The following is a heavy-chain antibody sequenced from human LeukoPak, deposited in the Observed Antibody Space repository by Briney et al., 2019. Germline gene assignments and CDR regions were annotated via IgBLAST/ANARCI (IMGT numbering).Heavy chain of an antibody. D-gene: IGHD3-22*01. CDR2: IYHSGYT. J-gene: IGHJ2*01. CDR1: GGSISSGDYY. V-gene: IGHV4-31*03. CDR3: VRGRYDSSGYNYWYFNL. Sequence: SQTLSLTCTVSGGSISSGDYYWTWIRQHPGKGLEWIGYIYHSGYTYYNPSLKSRVTMSLDTSKNKFSLKLSSVTAADTAVYYCVRGRYDSSGYNYWYFNLWGRGTLVTVSS.